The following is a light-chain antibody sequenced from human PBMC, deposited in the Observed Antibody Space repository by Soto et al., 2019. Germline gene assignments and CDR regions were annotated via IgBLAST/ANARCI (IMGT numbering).Light chain of an antibody. CDR1: LSVSSSY. CDR2: GAS. J-gene: IGKJ5*01. Sequence: EVVLAQCPGTPSLSPRERATLSCRASLSVSSSYLAWYQPKPGQAPRLLIYGASSRAPGIPDRFSGSGSGKDFTLTISRLEPEDFAVYYCQQSASSSTIAPGTRPQIK. V-gene: IGKV3-20*01. CDR3: QQSASSST.